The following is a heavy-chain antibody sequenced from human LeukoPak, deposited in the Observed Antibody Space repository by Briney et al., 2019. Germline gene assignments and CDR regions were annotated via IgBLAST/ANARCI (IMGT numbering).Heavy chain of an antibody. CDR2: INPNSGGT. D-gene: IGHD2-2*02. CDR1: GYTFTGYY. Sequence: GASVKVSCKASGYTFTGYYMHWVRQASGQGLEWMRWINPNSGGTNYAQKFQGRVTMTRDTSISTAYMELSRLRSDDTAVYYCARGVNRPGAAIFYYFDYWGQGTLVTVSS. CDR3: ARGVNRPGAAIFYYFDY. V-gene: IGHV1-2*02. J-gene: IGHJ4*02.